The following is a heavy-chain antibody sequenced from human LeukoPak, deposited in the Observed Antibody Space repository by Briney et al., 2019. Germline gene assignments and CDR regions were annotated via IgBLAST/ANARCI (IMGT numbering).Heavy chain of an antibody. V-gene: IGHV4-34*01. J-gene: IGHJ4*02. Sequence: PSETLSLTCAVYGGSFSGYYWSWIRQPPGKGLEWIGEINHSGSTNYNPSLKSRVTMSVDTSKNQFSLKLSSATAADTAVFYCASCSSSSGCDYWGQGTLVTVSS. CDR2: INHSGST. CDR3: ASCSSSSGCDY. D-gene: IGHD6-6*01. CDR1: GGSFSGYY.